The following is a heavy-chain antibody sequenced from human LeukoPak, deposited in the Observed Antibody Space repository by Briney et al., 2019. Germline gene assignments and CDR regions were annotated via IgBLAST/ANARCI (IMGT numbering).Heavy chain of an antibody. J-gene: IGHJ3*01. CDR2: IRSTIYGGTT. Sequence: GRSLRLSCTVSGFNFGDLAMSWVRQAPGKGLEWLGFIRSTIYGGTTDYAASVKGRFTISRDDSKSIAYLQMNSLKTEDTAMYYCTRDYPASFDVWGQGTLVTVSS. CDR1: GFNFGDLA. V-gene: IGHV3-49*04. CDR3: TRDYPASFDV.